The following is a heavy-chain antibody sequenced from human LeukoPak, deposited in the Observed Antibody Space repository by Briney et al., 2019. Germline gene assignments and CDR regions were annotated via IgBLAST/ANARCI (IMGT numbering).Heavy chain of an antibody. V-gene: IGHV4-34*01. J-gene: IGHJ4*02. CDR1: GGSFSAYY. D-gene: IGHD2-2*01. CDR3: ARGRYCSTSSRPESSRFDY. CDR2: INHSGST. Sequence: PSETLSLTCAVYGGSFSAYYWSWIRQAPGKGLEWIGEINHSGSTNYNPSLKSRVTISGDTSKNQFSLKLSSVTAADTAVYYCARGRYCSTSSRPESSRFDYWGQGTLVTVSS.